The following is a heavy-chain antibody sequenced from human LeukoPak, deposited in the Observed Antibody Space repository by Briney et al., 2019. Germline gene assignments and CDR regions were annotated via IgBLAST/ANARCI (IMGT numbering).Heavy chain of an antibody. V-gene: IGHV3-33*01. D-gene: IGHD6-19*01. Sequence: QPGRSLRLSCAASGFTFSSYGMPWVRQAPGKGLEWVAVIWYDGSNKYYADSVKGRFTISRDNAKNSLYLQMNSLRAEDTAVYYCARIAVAGDYWGQGTLVTVSS. CDR3: ARIAVAGDY. CDR2: IWYDGSNK. J-gene: IGHJ4*02. CDR1: GFTFSSYG.